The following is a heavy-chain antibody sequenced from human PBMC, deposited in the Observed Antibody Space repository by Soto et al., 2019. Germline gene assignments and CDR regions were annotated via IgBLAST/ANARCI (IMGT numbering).Heavy chain of an antibody. CDR2: VYYSGTT. Sequence: SETLSLTCSVSGGSVSNKTYYWRWIRQPPGKRLEWIGYVYYSGTTNYNPSLKSRVTISVDLSKNQFSLRLSSVTTADTALYYCARTTAVPNTLRSRYFFDYWGQGTLVTVSS. V-gene: IGHV4-61*01. J-gene: IGHJ4*02. CDR1: GGSVSNKTYY. CDR3: ARTTAVPNTLRSRYFFDY. D-gene: IGHD4-17*01.